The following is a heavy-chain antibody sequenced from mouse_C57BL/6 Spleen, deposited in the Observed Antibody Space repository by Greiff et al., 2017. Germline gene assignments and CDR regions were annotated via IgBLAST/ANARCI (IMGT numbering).Heavy chain of an antibody. CDR1: GYTFTDYE. V-gene: IGHV1-15*01. Sequence: VQLQQSGAELVRPGASVTLSCKASGYTFTDYEMHWVKQTPVHGLEWIGAIDPETGGTAYNQKFKGKAILTADKSSSTAYMELLSLTSEDSAVYYCTRRGYGNDYAMDYWGQGTSVTVSS. CDR2: IDPETGGT. CDR3: TRRGYGNDYAMDY. D-gene: IGHD2-1*01. J-gene: IGHJ4*01.